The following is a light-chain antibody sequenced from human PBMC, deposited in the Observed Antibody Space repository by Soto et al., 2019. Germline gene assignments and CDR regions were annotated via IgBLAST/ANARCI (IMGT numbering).Light chain of an antibody. CDR2: DVG. Sequence: QSALTQPPSASGSPGQSVTISCTGTSSDVGAYNFVSWYQHLPGKAPKLIIYDVGERPSGVPDRFSGSKSGNTASLTVSGLQAEDEADYYCSSYAGDNVYVFGPGTKLTVL. J-gene: IGLJ1*01. CDR3: SSYAGDNVYV. CDR1: SSDVGAYNF. V-gene: IGLV2-8*01.